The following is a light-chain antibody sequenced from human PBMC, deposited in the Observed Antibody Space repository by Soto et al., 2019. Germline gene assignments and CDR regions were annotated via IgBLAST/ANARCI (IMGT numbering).Light chain of an antibody. CDR3: QQYGSSPLT. CDR2: AAS. J-gene: IGKJ4*01. CDR1: QSVGSN. Sequence: TQSPSSVSASVGDTVTLSCRASQSVGSNLAWYQQKPGQAPRLLIYAASSRATGIPDRFSGSGSERDFTLTISRLEPEDFAVYCCQQYGSSPLTFGGGTKVDIK. V-gene: IGKV3-20*01.